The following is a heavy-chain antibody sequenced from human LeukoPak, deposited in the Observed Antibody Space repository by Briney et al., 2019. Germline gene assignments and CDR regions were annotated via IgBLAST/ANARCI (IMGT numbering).Heavy chain of an antibody. Sequence: ASVKVSCKASGYTFTSYDINWVRQATGQGLEWMGWMNPNSGNTGYAQKFQGRVTMTRNTSISTAYMKLSSLRSEDTAVYYCARGGGSSGWFDPWGQGTLVTVSS. CDR2: MNPNSGNT. CDR1: GYTFTSYD. CDR3: ARGGGSSGWFDP. J-gene: IGHJ5*02. D-gene: IGHD4-23*01. V-gene: IGHV1-8*01.